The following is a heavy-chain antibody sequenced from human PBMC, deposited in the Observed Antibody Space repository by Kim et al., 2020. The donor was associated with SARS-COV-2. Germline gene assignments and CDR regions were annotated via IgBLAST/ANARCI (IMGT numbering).Heavy chain of an antibody. D-gene: IGHD2-21*02. Sequence: GGSLRLSCAASGFTFSNAWMSWVRQAPGKGLEWVGRIKSKTDGGTTDYAAPVKGRFTISRDDSKNTLYLQMNSLKTEDTAVYYCTTDVTGVVTANGDYYYYYGMDVWGQGTTVTVSS. CDR3: TTDVTGVVTANGDYYYYYGMDV. V-gene: IGHV3-15*01. CDR1: GFTFSNAW. J-gene: IGHJ6*02. CDR2: IKSKTDGGTT.